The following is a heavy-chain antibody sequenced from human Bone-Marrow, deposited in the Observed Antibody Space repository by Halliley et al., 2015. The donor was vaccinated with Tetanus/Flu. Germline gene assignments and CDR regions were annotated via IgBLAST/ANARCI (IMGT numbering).Heavy chain of an antibody. J-gene: IGHJ6*02. CDR2: ICFNWNT. CDR3: AGPYGSGSLDYFSGMDV. D-gene: IGHD3-10*01. Sequence: YICFNWNTNYTPSLKRRVTISVDASKNQFSLMLSSVTAADPAVYYCAGPYGSGSLDYFSGMDVWGQGSTVTVS. V-gene: IGHV4-61*07.